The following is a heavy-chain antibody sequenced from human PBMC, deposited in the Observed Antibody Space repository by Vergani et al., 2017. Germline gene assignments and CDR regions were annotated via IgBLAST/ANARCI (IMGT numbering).Heavy chain of an antibody. CDR2: ISYDGSNK. CDR3: AKDGDGYNYEDFDY. D-gene: IGHD5-24*01. J-gene: IGHJ4*02. Sequence: VQLVESGGGLVQPGRSLRLSCAASGFTFSSYGMHWVRQAPGKGLEWVAVISYDGSNKYYADSVKGRFTISRDNSKNTLYLQMNSLRAEDTAVYYCAKDGDGYNYEDFDYWGQGTLVTVSS. CDR1: GFTFSSYG. V-gene: IGHV3-30*18.